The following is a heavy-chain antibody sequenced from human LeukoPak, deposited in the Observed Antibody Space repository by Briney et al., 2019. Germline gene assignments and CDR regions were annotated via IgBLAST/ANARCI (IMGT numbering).Heavy chain of an antibody. CDR3: ARDSSREWLGNAFDI. CDR2: ISSSSYI. Sequence: GGSLRLSCAASGFTFSSYSMNWVRQAPGKGLEWVSSISSSSYIYYADSVKGRFTISRDNAKNSLYLQMNSLRAEDTAVYYCARDSSREWLGNAFDIWGQGTMVTVSS. D-gene: IGHD3-3*01. J-gene: IGHJ3*02. CDR1: GFTFSSYS. V-gene: IGHV3-21*01.